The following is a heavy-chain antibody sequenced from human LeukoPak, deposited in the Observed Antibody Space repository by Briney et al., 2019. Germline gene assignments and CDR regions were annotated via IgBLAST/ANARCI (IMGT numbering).Heavy chain of an antibody. CDR2: ISYDGSNK. V-gene: IGHV3-30*18. D-gene: IGHD2-15*01. Sequence: GGSLRLSCAASGFTFSSYGMHWVRQAPGKGLEWVAVISYDGSNKYYADSVKGRSTISRDNSKNTLYLQMNSLRAEDTAVYYCAKNYCSSGSCYPYYFDYWGQGTLVTVSS. J-gene: IGHJ4*02. CDR1: GFTFSSYG. CDR3: AKNYCSSGSCYPYYFDY.